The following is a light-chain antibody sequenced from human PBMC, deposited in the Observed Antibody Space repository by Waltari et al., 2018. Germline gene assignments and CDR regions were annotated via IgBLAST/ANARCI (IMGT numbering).Light chain of an antibody. CDR1: RFRRYY. CDR2: GQE. J-gene: IGLJ3*02. Sequence: SSEVTQDPPVSVALGQTVTLTCRGDRFRRYYASWYRQRPGQAPVLVLYGQERPSGIPDRFSGSTSGDTAYLTITGAQAGDEGDYYCLSRDTPSTRVFGGGTRLTV. CDR3: LSRDTPSTRV. V-gene: IGLV3-19*01.